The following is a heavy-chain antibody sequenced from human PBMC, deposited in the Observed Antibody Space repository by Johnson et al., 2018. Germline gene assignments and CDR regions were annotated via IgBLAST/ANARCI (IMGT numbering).Heavy chain of an antibody. J-gene: IGHJ3*02. V-gene: IGHV3-30-3*01. Sequence: QVQLVQSGGGVVQPGTSLRLSFATSGFTFSDSVMHWVRQAPGKGLEWVAGISLDGSNKHYTDSVKGRFTISRDNSENSVYLLMNSLTAEDTAGYYCAREGYSGGRAGLFDIWGQGTMVTVSS. CDR1: GFTFSDSV. D-gene: IGHD6-19*01. CDR3: AREGYSGGRAGLFDI. CDR2: ISLDGSNK.